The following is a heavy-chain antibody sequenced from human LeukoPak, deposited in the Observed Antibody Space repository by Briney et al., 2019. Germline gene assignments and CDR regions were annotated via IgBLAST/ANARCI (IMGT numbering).Heavy chain of an antibody. Sequence: GGSLRLSCAASGFTFSSYWMGWVRQAPGKGLEWVASIKQDGSEKHYVDSVKGRFTISRDNAKNSLYLQMNSLRAEDTAVYYCARPYSSGWDPIDYWGQGTLVTVSA. J-gene: IGHJ4*02. V-gene: IGHV3-7*01. CDR3: ARPYSSGWDPIDY. CDR1: GFTFSSYW. CDR2: IKQDGSEK. D-gene: IGHD6-19*01.